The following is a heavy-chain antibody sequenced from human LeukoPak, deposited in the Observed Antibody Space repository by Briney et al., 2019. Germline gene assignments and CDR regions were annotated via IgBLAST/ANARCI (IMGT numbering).Heavy chain of an antibody. CDR1: GFTFSSCA. D-gene: IGHD1-26*01. Sequence: GGSLRLSCAASGFTFSSCAMSRVRQAPGKGLEWVSTIIDSGNSIYYADSAEGRFTISRDNSKNTLYLQMNSLRAGDTAVYYCAKDPIFSGSYGVFDYWGLGTLVTVSS. V-gene: IGHV3-23*01. CDR3: AKDPIFSGSYGVFDY. CDR2: IIDSGNSI. J-gene: IGHJ4*02.